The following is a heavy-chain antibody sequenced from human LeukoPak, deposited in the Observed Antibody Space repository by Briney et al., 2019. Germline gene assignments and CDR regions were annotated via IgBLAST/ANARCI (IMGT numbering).Heavy chain of an antibody. CDR2: ISYSGST. J-gene: IGHJ5*02. CDR1: GGSVSSSNYY. D-gene: IGHD5-18*01. CDR3: ARHQSQGKAWIQIWLCDH. V-gene: IGHV4-39*01. Sequence: SETLSLTCTVSGGSVSSSNYYWGWIRQPPGKGLEWIGTISYSGSTYYNPSLKSRVTISVDTSKNQFSLKLSSVTAADTAIYYCARHQSQGKAWIQIWLCDHWGQGTLVTVSS.